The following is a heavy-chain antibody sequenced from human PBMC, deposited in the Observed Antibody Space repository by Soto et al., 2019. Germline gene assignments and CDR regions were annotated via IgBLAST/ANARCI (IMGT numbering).Heavy chain of an antibody. CDR1: GYTFTSYG. CDR3: ARVGPITMIVVVTPDFDY. Sequence: ASVKVSCKASGYTFTSYGISWVRQAPGQGLEGMGWISAYNGNTNYAQKLQGRVTMTTDTSTSTAYMELRSLRSDDTAVYYCARVGPITMIVVVTPDFDYWGQGTLVTVSS. J-gene: IGHJ4*02. D-gene: IGHD3-22*01. CDR2: ISAYNGNT. V-gene: IGHV1-18*01.